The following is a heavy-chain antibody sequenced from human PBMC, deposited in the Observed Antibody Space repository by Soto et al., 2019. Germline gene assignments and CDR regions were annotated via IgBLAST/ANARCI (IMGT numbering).Heavy chain of an antibody. CDR2: INHSGGT. V-gene: IGHV4-34*01. D-gene: IGHD6-19*01. CDR3: ARTSPEGRGSGHY. CDR1: GGSFSGYY. Sequence: PSETLSLTCAVYGGSFSGYYWSWIRQPPGKGLEWIGEINHSGGTNYNPSLKSRVTISVDTSKNQFSLKLSSVTAADTAVYYCARTSPEGRGSGHYWGQGTLVTVSS. J-gene: IGHJ4*02.